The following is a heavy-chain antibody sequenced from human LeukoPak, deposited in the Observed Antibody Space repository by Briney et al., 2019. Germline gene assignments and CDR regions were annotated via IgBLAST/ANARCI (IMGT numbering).Heavy chain of an antibody. J-gene: IGHJ4*02. CDR1: GGSISSNLHY. V-gene: IGHV4-39*01. CDR3: ARLRGHAYYFDY. Sequence: SVTLSLTCTVAGGSISSNLHYWDWIRQAPGKGLECIRSLLYTGNTWYNPSLKSRVTISVDTSKNQFSLKLSSVTAADTAAYYCARLRGHAYYFDYWGQGTLVTVSS. D-gene: IGHD3-10*01. CDR2: LLYTGNT.